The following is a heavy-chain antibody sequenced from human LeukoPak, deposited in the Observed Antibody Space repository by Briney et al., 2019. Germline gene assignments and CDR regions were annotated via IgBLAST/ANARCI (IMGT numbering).Heavy chain of an antibody. Sequence: SETLSLTCSVYGGPFCGYYWSWIRPPPGKGLVWIGEINHGGGTNYNPSLKSRVTISVDTSKNQFSLKLSSVTAAHTAVYYCARGRLIGVDGGQGTLVTVSA. J-gene: IGHJ4*02. V-gene: IGHV4-34*01. CDR3: ARGRLIGVD. CDR1: GGPFCGYY. CDR2: INHGGGT.